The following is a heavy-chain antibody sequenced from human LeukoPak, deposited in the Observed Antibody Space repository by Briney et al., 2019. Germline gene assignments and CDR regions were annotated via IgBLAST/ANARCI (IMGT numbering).Heavy chain of an antibody. CDR1: GFTFSSYE. CDR2: ISSGSTI. J-gene: IGHJ6*02. V-gene: IGHV3-48*03. Sequence: GGSLRLSCAASGFTFSSYEMNWVRQAPGKGLEWVSYISSGSTIYDADSVKGRFTISRDNAKNSLYLQMNSLRAEDTAVYYCAKGDHYYDFCLDVWGQGTTVTVSS. CDR3: AKGDHYYDFCLDV. D-gene: IGHD3-3*01.